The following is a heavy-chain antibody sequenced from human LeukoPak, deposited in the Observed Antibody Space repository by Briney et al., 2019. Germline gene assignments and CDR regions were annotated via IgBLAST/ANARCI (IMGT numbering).Heavy chain of an antibody. V-gene: IGHV3-23*01. Sequence: GGLRLSCAASGFTFSSYAMSWVRQAPGKGLEWVSAISGSGGSTYYADSVKGRFTISRDNSKNTLYLQMNSLRAEDTAVYYCAGSGSYAYYYYYYGMDVWGQGTTVTVSS. CDR2: ISGSGGST. CDR1: GFTFSSYA. CDR3: AGSGSYAYYYYYYGMDV. D-gene: IGHD3-10*01. J-gene: IGHJ6*02.